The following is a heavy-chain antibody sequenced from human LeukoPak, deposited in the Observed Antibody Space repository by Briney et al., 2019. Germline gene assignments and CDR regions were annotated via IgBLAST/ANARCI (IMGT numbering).Heavy chain of an antibody. CDR3: ARHDVGWGYCSSTSCSPPSGDFDY. V-gene: IGHV6-1*01. D-gene: IGHD2-2*01. Sequence: SQTLSLTCAISGDSVSSNSAAWNWIRQSPSRGLEWLGRTYYRSKWYNDYAVSVKSRITINPDTSKNQFSLKLSSVTAADTAVYYCARHDVGWGYCSSTSCSPPSGDFDYWGQGTLVTVSS. CDR1: GDSVSSNSAA. J-gene: IGHJ4*02. CDR2: TYYRSKWYN.